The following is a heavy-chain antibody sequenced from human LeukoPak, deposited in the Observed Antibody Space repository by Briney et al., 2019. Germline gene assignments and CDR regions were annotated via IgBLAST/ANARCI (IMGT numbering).Heavy chain of an antibody. CDR2: ISGNGAFT. V-gene: IGHV3-23*01. CDR1: GFTFGNYA. J-gene: IGHJ4*02. D-gene: IGHD2-21*02. Sequence: GGSLRLSCAASGFTFGNYAMNWVRQAPGKGLEWVSTISGNGAFTYYADSVQGRFTISRDNSKNTLSVQMNSLTSEDTALYFCARDGCGANCLPDFWGQGTLVSVSS. CDR3: ARDGCGANCLPDF.